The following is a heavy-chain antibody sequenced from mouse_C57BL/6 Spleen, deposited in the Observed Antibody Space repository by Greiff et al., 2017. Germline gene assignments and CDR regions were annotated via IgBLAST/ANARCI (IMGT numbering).Heavy chain of an antibody. CDR2: IFPGSGST. CDR1: GYTFTDYY. V-gene: IGHV1-75*01. D-gene: IGHD1-1*01. CDR3: ASYYGSSYDYFDY. J-gene: IGHJ2*01. Sequence: VQLQQSGPELVKPGASVKISCKASGYTFTDYYINWVKQRPGQGLEWIGWIFPGSGSTYYNEKFKGKATLTVDKSSSTAYMLLSSLTSEDSAVYFCASYYGSSYDYFDYWGQGTTLTVSS.